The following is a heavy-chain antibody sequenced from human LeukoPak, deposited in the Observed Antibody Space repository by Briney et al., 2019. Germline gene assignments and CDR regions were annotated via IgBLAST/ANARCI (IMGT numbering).Heavy chain of an antibody. V-gene: IGHV4-59*02. Sequence: SATLSLSCTVTGDSVYNYFWSWLRQPSGQALEWIGYISHNGDTNYNPSLKSRVIISVDTSKNQFSLKVSSVTAADTAVYYCVRSKSGTYGWFDPWGQGTLVTVSS. D-gene: IGHD4-17*01. CDR3: VRSKSGTYGWFDP. J-gene: IGHJ5*02. CDR2: ISHNGDT. CDR1: GDSVYNYF.